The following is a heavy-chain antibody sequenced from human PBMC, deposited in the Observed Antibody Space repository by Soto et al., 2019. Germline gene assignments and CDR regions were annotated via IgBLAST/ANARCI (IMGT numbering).Heavy chain of an antibody. CDR3: AREPVAGIWFDP. CDR1: GYTFTSYG. CDR2: INPYNGNT. D-gene: IGHD6-19*01. V-gene: IGHV1-18*01. Sequence: QVQLVQSGAEVKKPGASVKVSCKASGYTFTSYGISWVRQAPGQGLEWMGWINPYNGNTNYAQKLQGXVPMSTXXSTSTAYMELRSLRSDDTAVYYCAREPVAGIWFDPWGQGTLVTVSS. J-gene: IGHJ5*02.